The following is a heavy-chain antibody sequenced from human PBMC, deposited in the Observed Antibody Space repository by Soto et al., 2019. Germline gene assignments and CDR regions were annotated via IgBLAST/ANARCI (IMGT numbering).Heavy chain of an antibody. J-gene: IGHJ4*02. CDR1: GFTFSNFD. CDR3: ATSGASH. CDR2: IGGRSHFI. Sequence: PGGSLRLSCAGSGFTFSNFDLAWVRQAPGKGLQWLSTIGGRSHFIDYADSVRGRFTVSRDNSKNTLYLQLNSLTAEDTAVYYCATSGASHWGQGTPVTVSS. V-gene: IGHV3-23*01.